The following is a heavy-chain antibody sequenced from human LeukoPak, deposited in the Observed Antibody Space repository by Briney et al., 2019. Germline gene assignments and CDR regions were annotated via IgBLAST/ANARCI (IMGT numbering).Heavy chain of an antibody. CDR3: ARGGDGYLDYYYYGMDV. J-gene: IGHJ6*02. CDR2: IYSGGST. Sequence: GGSLRLSCAASGFTVSSNYMSWVRQAPRKGLEWVSVIYSGGSTYYADSVKGRFTISRDNSKNTLYLQMNSLRAEDTAVYYCARGGDGYLDYYYYGMDVWGQGTTVTVSS. CDR1: GFTVSSNY. D-gene: IGHD2-21*01. V-gene: IGHV3-53*01.